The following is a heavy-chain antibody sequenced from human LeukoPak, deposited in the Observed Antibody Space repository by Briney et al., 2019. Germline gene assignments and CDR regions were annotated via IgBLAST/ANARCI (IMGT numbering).Heavy chain of an antibody. CDR2: ISGGGYTT. V-gene: IGHV3-23*01. J-gene: IGHJ4*02. D-gene: IGHD1-7*01. Sequence: PGGSLRLFCVASGFTFSTYAMSWVRQATGKGLEWVSVISGGGYTTYYADSTKGRFSISRDISKSTLNLRMDSLRAEDTAVYYCARAEVGTAYFDSWGQGILVTVSS. CDR1: GFTFSTYA. CDR3: ARAEVGTAYFDS.